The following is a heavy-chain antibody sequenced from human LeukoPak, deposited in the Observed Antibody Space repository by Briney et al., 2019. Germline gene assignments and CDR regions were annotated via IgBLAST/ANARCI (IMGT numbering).Heavy chain of an antibody. CDR2: ICDTGNT. CDR1: GGSISSYY. D-gene: IGHD4-11*01. CDR3: ARSTTTFDD. V-gene: IGHV4-59*01. Sequence: SETLSLTCTVSGGSISSYYWSWLRQPPGQGLEWIGYICDTGNTNYSPSLKSRVTISLDTSKNQFSLKLSSLTTADTAVYYCARSTTTFDDWGQGTLVTVSS. J-gene: IGHJ4*02.